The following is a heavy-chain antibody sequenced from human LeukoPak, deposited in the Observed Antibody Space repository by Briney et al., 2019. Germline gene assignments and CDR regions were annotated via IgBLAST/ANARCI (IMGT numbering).Heavy chain of an antibody. V-gene: IGHV4-34*01. J-gene: IGHJ4*02. CDR2: FNHNWGA. D-gene: IGHD3-10*01. CDR3: AASLWFGIYPDY. CDR1: GGSINSY. Sequence: SETLSLTCIVSGGSINSYWSWIRQPAGKGLEWIGEFNHNWGAKYNPSLKSRVTISVDTSKNHLSLSLNSVTAADTAVYYCAASLWFGIYPDYWGQGSLVTVSS.